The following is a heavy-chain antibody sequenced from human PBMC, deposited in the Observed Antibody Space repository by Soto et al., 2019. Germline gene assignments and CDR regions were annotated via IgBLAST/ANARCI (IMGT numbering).Heavy chain of an antibody. CDR1: DFTFSSYA. V-gene: IGHV3-23*01. D-gene: IGHD3-3*01. CDR3: AKGAAYYDFWSGYEWLDDAFDI. Sequence: GGSLRLSCAASDFTFSSYAMTWVRQAPGKGLEWVSAISGSGGSTYYAESVKGRFTISRDNSKNTLYLQMNSLRAEDTAVYSCAKGAAYYDFWSGYEWLDDAFDIWGQGTMVTVSS. J-gene: IGHJ3*02. CDR2: ISGSGGST.